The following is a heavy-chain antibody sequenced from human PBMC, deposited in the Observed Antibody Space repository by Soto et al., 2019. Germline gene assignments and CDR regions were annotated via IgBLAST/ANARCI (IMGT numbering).Heavy chain of an antibody. CDR2: IYYSGST. V-gene: IGHV4-31*03. D-gene: IGHD6-13*01. Sequence: PSETLSLTCTVSGGSISSGNYYWSWIRQHPGKGLEWIGYIYYSGSTSYNPSLKSRVTISVDTSKNHFSLKLSSVTAEDTAVYYCARVFSDSSSFFDPWGQGTLV. J-gene: IGHJ5*02. CDR1: GGSISSGNYY. CDR3: ARVFSDSSSFFDP.